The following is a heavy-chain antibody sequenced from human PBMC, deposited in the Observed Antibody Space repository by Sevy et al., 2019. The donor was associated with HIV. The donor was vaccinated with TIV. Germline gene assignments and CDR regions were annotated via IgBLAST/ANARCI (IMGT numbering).Heavy chain of an antibody. J-gene: IGHJ6*02. D-gene: IGHD3-22*01. Sequence: GGSLRLSCAASGFTVSSNYMSWVRQAPGKGLEWVSVIYSGDRIDYADSVKGRFTISRDNSKNTLYLQMNSLRAEDTAVYYCARARVTYYYDSSGYYTSGYGMDVWGQGTTVTVSS. CDR2: IYSGDRI. CDR3: ARARVTYYYDSSGYYTSGYGMDV. CDR1: GFTVSSNY. V-gene: IGHV3-53*01.